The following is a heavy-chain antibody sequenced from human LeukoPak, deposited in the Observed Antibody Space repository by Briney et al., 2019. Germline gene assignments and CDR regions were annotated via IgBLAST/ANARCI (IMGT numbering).Heavy chain of an antibody. CDR1: GFTFSSYA. J-gene: IGHJ3*02. V-gene: IGHV3-23*01. CDR2: ISDSGGST. CDR3: ARERVTTTAFDI. Sequence: EGSLRLSCAASGFTFSSYAMSWVRQAPGKGLEWVSGISDSGGSTYYADSVKGRFTISRDNAKSSLYLQMNSLRAEDTAVYYCARERVTTTAFDIWGQGTMVTVSS. D-gene: IGHD5-12*01.